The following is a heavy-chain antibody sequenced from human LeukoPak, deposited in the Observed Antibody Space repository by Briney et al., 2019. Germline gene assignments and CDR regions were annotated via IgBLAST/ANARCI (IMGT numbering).Heavy chain of an antibody. D-gene: IGHD2-2*01. CDR3: ARDRGGYCSSTSCLKYFQH. Sequence: GGSLRLSCAASGFTFSSYWMSWVRQAPGKGLEWVANIKQDGSEKYYVDSVKGRFTISRDNAKNSLYLQMNSLRAEDTAVYYCARDRGGYCSSTSCLKYFQHWGQGTLVTVSS. J-gene: IGHJ1*01. V-gene: IGHV3-7*03. CDR2: IKQDGSEK. CDR1: GFTFSSYW.